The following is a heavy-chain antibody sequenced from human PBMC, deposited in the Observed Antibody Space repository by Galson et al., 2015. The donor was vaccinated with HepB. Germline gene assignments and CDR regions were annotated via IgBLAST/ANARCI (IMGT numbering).Heavy chain of an antibody. J-gene: IGHJ4*02. D-gene: IGHD6-19*01. CDR2: ISSRSSTI. CDR1: GFTFSTYS. V-gene: IGHV3-48*01. CDR3: ARDQGQWLLDH. Sequence: SLRLSCAASGFTFSTYSMNWVRQAPGKGLEWVSYISSRSSTIYYADSVKGRFTISRDNAKNSLYLQMNSLRAEDTAVYYCARDQGQWLLDHWGQGTLVTV.